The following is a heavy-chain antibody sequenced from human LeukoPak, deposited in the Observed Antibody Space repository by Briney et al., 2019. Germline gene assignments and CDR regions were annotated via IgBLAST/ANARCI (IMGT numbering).Heavy chain of an antibody. Sequence: GGSLRLSCAASGFIFSSYGMHWVRQAPGKGLEWVAVISDDGSNKYYAESVKGRFTISRDNSKNTLYLQMNGLRAEDTAVYYCAKDLNYYGSGSPDAFDIWGQGTMVTVSS. D-gene: IGHD3-10*01. J-gene: IGHJ3*02. V-gene: IGHV3-30*18. CDR2: ISDDGSNK. CDR1: GFIFSSYG. CDR3: AKDLNYYGSGSPDAFDI.